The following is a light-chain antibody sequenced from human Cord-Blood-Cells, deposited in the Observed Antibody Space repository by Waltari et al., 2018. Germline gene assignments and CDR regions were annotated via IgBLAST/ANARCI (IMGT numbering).Light chain of an antibody. CDR2: DAS. J-gene: IGKJ5*01. Sequence: EIVLPHSPATLSLSPGERATLSCRASQSVSSYLAWYQQKPGQAPRLLIDDASTRATAIPARCSGSGSGTDVTLTISSLEPEDFAVYYCQQRSNWPITFGQGTRLEIK. CDR3: QQRSNWPIT. CDR1: QSVSSY. V-gene: IGKV3-11*01.